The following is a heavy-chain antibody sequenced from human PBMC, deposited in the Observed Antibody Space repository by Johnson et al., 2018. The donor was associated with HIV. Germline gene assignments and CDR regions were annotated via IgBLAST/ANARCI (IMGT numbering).Heavy chain of an antibody. V-gene: IGHV3-30*04. CDR1: GFTFSNFA. CDR2: ISYDGRNK. J-gene: IGHJ3*02. CDR3: ARQLGSDALDI. D-gene: IGHD7-27*01. Sequence: QVQLVESGGGLVQPGGSLRLSCAASGFTFSNFAMHWVRQAPGKGLEWVVVISYDGRNKYFADSVKGRFTISRDNSKNSLYLQMNSLRAEDTAVYYCARQLGSDALDIWGQWTMVTVSS.